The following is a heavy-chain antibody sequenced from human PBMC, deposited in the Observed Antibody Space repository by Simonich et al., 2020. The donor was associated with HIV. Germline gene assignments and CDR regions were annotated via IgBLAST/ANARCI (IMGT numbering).Heavy chain of an antibody. CDR2: VDPEDGEA. J-gene: IGHJ4*02. D-gene: IGHD2-15*01. CDR1: GGTFSSHV. Sequence: VQLVQSGVEVKKPGSSVKVSCKASGGTFSSHVISWVRQAPGQGLEWMGLVDPEDGEAIFAEKFQGRVTITADTSTDTAYMELSGLRSEDTAVYYCATPSLAATAFDYWGQGTLVTVSS. CDR3: ATPSLAATAFDY. V-gene: IGHV1-69-2*01.